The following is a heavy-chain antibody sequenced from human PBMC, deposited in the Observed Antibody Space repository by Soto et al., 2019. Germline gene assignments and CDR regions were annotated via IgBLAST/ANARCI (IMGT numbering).Heavy chain of an antibody. J-gene: IGHJ4*02. Sequence: ASVKVSCKASGYTFTSYDINWVRQATGQGLEWMGWMNPNSGNTGYAQKFQGRVTMTRNTSISTAYMELSSLRSEDTAVYYCARGLYDFWSGHYSTPGDWGQGTRVTVSS. V-gene: IGHV1-8*01. CDR2: MNPNSGNT. CDR1: GYTFTSYD. D-gene: IGHD3-3*01. CDR3: ARGLYDFWSGHYSTPGD.